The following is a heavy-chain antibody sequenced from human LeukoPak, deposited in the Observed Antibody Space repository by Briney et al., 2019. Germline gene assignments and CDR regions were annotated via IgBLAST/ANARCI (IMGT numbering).Heavy chain of an antibody. CDR2: IYHSGST. CDR3: AREKSIAAPFDY. D-gene: IGHD6-6*01. V-gene: IGHV4-38-2*02. J-gene: IGHJ4*02. CDR1: GYSISSGYY. Sequence: SETLSLICTVSGYSISSGYYWGWIRQPPGKGLEWIGSIYHSGSTYYNPSLKSRVTISVDTSKNQFSLKLSSVTAADTAVYYCAREKSIAAPFDYWGQGTLVTVSS.